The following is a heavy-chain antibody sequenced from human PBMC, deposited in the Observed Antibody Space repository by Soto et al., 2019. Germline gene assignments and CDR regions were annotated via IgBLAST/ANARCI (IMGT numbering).Heavy chain of an antibody. J-gene: IGHJ1*01. Sequence: GKGLEWIGEIYHSGSTNYNPSLKSRVTISVDKSKKQLSLKLSSVTAADTAVYYCARDLKPYIILFREVTFGYHYSVMAFWGQGT. D-gene: IGHD3-10*01. CDR2: IYHSGST. CDR3: ARDLKPYIILFREVTFGYHYSVMAF. V-gene: IGHV4-4*02.